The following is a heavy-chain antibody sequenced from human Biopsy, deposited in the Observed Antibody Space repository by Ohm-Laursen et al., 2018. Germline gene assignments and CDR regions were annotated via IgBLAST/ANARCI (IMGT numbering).Heavy chain of an antibody. CDR1: GFSLSTTGVG. CDR2: VFWDDDK. Sequence: TQTLTLTFAFSGFSLSTTGVGVTWIRQPPGKALECLAVVFWDDDKRYSPSLKNRVTITKDTSENQVVLTMTNMDPLDTATYYCARFTPGDNAYFDYWGQGILVTVSS. D-gene: IGHD1-14*01. CDR3: ARFTPGDNAYFDY. J-gene: IGHJ4*02. V-gene: IGHV2-5*02.